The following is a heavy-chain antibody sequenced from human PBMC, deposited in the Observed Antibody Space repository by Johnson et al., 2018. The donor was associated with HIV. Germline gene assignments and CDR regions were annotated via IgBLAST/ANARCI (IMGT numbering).Heavy chain of an antibody. Sequence: QVQLVESGGGVVQPGGSLRLSCAASGFTFSSYGIHWVRQAPGKGLEWVAFIRYDGSNKYYADSVKGRFTISRDNSKNTLYLQMNRLRAEDTAVYYCAKPTFMIAAAGPLAFDIWGQGTMVTVSS. CDR1: GFTFSSYG. V-gene: IGHV3-30*02. CDR2: IRYDGSNK. D-gene: IGHD6-13*01. CDR3: AKPTFMIAAAGPLAFDI. J-gene: IGHJ3*02.